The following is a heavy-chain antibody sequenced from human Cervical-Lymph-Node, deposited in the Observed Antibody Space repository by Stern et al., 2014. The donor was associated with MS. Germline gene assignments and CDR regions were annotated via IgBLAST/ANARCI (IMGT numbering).Heavy chain of an antibody. CDR2: ISYAGGDT. CDR1: RFTFSDYG. Sequence: VQLVESGGGVVQPGGSLRLSCAASRFTFSDYGMHWVRQAPGKGLEWVAFISYAGGDTYYADFVKGRGTISRDNSENTLYLQLNSLTTEDTAVYYCAKQGGRRMATIHAFEIWGQGTRVTVSS. D-gene: IGHD5-24*01. V-gene: IGHV3-30*02. J-gene: IGHJ3*02. CDR3: AKQGGRRMATIHAFEI.